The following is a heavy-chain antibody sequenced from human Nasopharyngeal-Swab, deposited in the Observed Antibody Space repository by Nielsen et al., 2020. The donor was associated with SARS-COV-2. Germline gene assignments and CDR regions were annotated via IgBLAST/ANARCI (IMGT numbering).Heavy chain of an antibody. CDR2: ITSGNSV. CDR1: GFTFSPYT. J-gene: IGHJ4*02. Sequence: GGSLRLSCATSGFTFSPYTMTWVRQAPGKGLQWISYITSGNSVQYADSVRGRFTISRDNAKNSLYLQMNSLRAEDTAVYYCSWSLNYWGQGTLVTVSS. V-gene: IGHV3-69-1*02. CDR3: SWSLNY.